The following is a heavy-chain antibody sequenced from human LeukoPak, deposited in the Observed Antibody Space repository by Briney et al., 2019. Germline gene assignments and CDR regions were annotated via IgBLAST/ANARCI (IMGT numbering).Heavy chain of an antibody. CDR1: GYTFTGYY. J-gene: IGHJ4*02. Sequence: GASVKASCKASGYTFTGYYMHWVRQAPGQGLERMGWINPNSGGTNYAQKFQGRVTMTRDTSISTAYMELSRLRSDDTAVYYCAREAVGATMGFDYWGQGTLVTVSS. D-gene: IGHD1-26*01. CDR2: INPNSGGT. CDR3: AREAVGATMGFDY. V-gene: IGHV1-2*02.